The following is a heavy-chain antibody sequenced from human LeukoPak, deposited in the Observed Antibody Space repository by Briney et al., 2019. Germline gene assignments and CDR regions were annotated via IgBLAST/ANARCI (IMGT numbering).Heavy chain of an antibody. D-gene: IGHD5-18*01. V-gene: IGHV3-7*01. CDR2: IKQDGSEK. CDR3: ASLDTTMLLSNNYFDS. CDR1: GFTFSSYW. Sequence: GGSLRLSCAASGFTFSSYWMSWVRQAPGKGLEWVANIKQDGSEKYYVDSVKGRFTISRDNAKNSLSLQMDSLRVEDTAVYFCASLDTTMLLSNNYFDSWGRGTQVTVSS. J-gene: IGHJ5*01.